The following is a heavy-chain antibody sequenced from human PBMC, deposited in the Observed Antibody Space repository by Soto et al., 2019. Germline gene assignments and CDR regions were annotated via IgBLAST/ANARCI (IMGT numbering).Heavy chain of an antibody. CDR2: ISYDGSNK. D-gene: IGHD3-22*01. CDR1: GFTFSSYG. V-gene: IGHV3-30*18. Sequence: GGSLRLSCAASGFTFSSYGMHWVRQAPGKGLEWVAVISYDGSNKYYADSVKGRFTISRDNSKNTLYLQMNSLRAEDTAVYYCAKDRRADYYDSSGAHFDYWGQGTLVTVSS. CDR3: AKDRRADYYDSSGAHFDY. J-gene: IGHJ4*02.